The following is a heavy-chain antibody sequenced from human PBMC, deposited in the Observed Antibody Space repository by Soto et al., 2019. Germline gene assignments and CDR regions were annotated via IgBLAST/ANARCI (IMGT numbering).Heavy chain of an antibody. D-gene: IGHD5-12*01. CDR3: ARDGDSGPPGYYYYYYGMDV. J-gene: IGHJ6*02. CDR1: GFTFSSYS. Sequence: EVQLVESGGGLVKPGGSLRLSCAASGFTFSSYSMNWVRQARGKGLEWVSSISSSSSYIYYADSVKGRFTISRDNAKNSLYLQMNSLRAEDTAVYYCARDGDSGPPGYYYYYYGMDVWGQGTTVTVSS. CDR2: ISSSSSYI. V-gene: IGHV3-21*01.